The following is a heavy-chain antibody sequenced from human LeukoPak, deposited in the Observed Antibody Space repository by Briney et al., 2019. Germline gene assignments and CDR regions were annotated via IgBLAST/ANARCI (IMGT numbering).Heavy chain of an antibody. V-gene: IGHV5-10-1*01. CDR2: IDPSDSYT. D-gene: IGHD5-18*01. CDR3: ARATAVVSFDY. CDR1: GYSFTSNW. J-gene: IGHJ4*02. Sequence: GESPKISCKGSGYSFTSNWISWVRQMPGKGLEWMGRIDPSDSYTDYSPSFQGHVTISADKSISTAYLQWSSLKASDTAMYYCARATAVVSFDYWGQGTLVTVSS.